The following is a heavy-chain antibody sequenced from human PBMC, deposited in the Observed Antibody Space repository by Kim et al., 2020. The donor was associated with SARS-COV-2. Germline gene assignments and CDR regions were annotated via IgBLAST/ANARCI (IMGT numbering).Heavy chain of an antibody. J-gene: IGHJ4*02. CDR1: GGSISSSSYY. D-gene: IGHD3-3*01. CDR3: ARDVPDYDFWTGYSGWYFDY. V-gene: IGHV4-39*07. CDR2: IYYTGST. Sequence: SETLSLTCTVSGGSISSSSYYWGWIRQPPGKGLEWIGSIYYTGSTYYNPSLKSRVTISVDTSKNQFSLRLSSVTAADTAVYYCARDVPDYDFWTGYSGWYFDYWDQGTLVTVSS.